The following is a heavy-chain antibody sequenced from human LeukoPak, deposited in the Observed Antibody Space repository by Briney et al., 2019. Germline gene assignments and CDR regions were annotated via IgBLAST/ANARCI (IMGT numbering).Heavy chain of an antibody. J-gene: IGHJ5*02. CDR1: GFTFSNFA. CDR2: ITGDYAT. D-gene: IGHD3-22*01. Sequence: GGSLRLSCAASGFTFSNFAMMWVRQAPGKGLEWVSSITGDYATYSADPAKGRFTTSSDNSKNIGYLQMDSLRDDDTAVYYCAKGAASGLVDWFDPWGQGTLVTVSS. CDR3: AKGAASGLVDWFDP. V-gene: IGHV3-23*01.